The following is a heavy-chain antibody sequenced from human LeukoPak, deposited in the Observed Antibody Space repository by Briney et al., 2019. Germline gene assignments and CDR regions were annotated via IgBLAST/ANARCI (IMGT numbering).Heavy chain of an antibody. D-gene: IGHD3-3*01. Sequence: ASVKVSCKASGYTFTGYWMHWVRQALDKGLEWMGWINPNSGGTNYAQKFQGRVTMTRDTSISTAYMELTRLRSDDTAVYYCAKVLPIYFSPSSWFDPWGQGTLVTVSS. CDR2: INPNSGGT. CDR3: AKVLPIYFSPSSWFDP. V-gene: IGHV1-2*02. J-gene: IGHJ5*02. CDR1: GYTFTGYW.